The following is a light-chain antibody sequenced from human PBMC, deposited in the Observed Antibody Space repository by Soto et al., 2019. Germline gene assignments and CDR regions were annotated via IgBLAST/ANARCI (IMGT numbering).Light chain of an antibody. Sequence: EIVWTQSPGTLSLSPGERATLSCRPSQSVSSTYLDWYQQKPGQAPRLLIYDASSRATGIPDRFSGGASATDFTLTISRLEPEDFAVYYCRHYINSQWTFGQGTKVEMK. V-gene: IGKV3-20*01. CDR1: QSVSSTY. J-gene: IGKJ1*01. CDR3: RHYINSQWT. CDR2: DAS.